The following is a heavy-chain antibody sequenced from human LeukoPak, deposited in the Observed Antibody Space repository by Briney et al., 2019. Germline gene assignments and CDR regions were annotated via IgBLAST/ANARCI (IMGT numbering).Heavy chain of an antibody. CDR3: ARRLWFGESFDY. J-gene: IGHJ4*02. CDR1: GGSFSGYF. CDR2: INHSGST. Sequence: SETLSLTCAVYGGSFSGYFWSLIRQPPGRGLEWIGEINHSGSTNYNPSLKSRVTISVDTSKNQFSLKLSSVTAADTAVYYCARRLWFGESFDYWGQGTLVTVSS. V-gene: IGHV4-34*01. D-gene: IGHD3-10*01.